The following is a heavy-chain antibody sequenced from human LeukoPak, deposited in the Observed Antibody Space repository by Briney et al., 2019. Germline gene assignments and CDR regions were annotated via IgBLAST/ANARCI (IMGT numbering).Heavy chain of an antibody. CDR2: IYYSGST. Sequence: KPSETLSLTCTVSVGSINSYYWSWIRQPPGKGLEWIGYIYYSGSTNYSPSLRSRLTISVDTSKNQFSLKLSFVTAADTAVYYCARHLGRGFDYWGQGILVTVSS. V-gene: IGHV4-59*08. J-gene: IGHJ4*02. CDR3: ARHLGRGFDY. CDR1: VGSINSYY.